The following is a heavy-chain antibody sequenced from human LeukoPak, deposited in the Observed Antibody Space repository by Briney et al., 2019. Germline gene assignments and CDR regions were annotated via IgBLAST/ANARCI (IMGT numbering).Heavy chain of an antibody. J-gene: IGHJ4*02. D-gene: IGHD6-19*01. CDR2: MNPNSGNT. CDR3: ARIAVAGKLRNDY. Sequence: ASVKVSCKASGYTFTSYDINWVRQATGQGLEWMGWMNPNSGNTGYAQKFQGRVTNTRNTSISTAYMELSSLRSEDTAVYYCARIAVAGKLRNDYWGQGTLVTVSS. CDR1: GYTFTSYD. V-gene: IGHV1-8*03.